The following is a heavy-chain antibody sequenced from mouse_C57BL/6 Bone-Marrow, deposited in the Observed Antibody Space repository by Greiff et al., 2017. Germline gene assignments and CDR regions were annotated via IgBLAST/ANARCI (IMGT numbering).Heavy chain of an antibody. V-gene: IGHV1-4*01. D-gene: IGHD1-1*01. J-gene: IGHJ4*01. Sequence: VKVVESGAELARPGASVKMSCKASGYTFTSYTMHWVKQRPGQGLEWIGYINPSSGYTKYNQKFKDKATLTADKSSSTAYMQLSSLTSEDSAVYYCARSYSYYAMDYWGQGTSVTVSS. CDR3: ARSYSYYAMDY. CDR1: GYTFTSYT. CDR2: INPSSGYT.